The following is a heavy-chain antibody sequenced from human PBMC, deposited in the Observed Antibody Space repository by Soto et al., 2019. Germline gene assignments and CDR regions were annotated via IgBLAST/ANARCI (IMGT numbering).Heavy chain of an antibody. CDR3: ARDGYDGSGSPYPAY. CDR2: IYYLGST. Sequence: PSETLSLTCSVSGGSMSEYFWSWIRQSPGEGLEWIGYIYYLGSTDYNPSLKSRVTISVDTSKRQFSLRLTSVTAADTGVYYCARDGYDGSGSPYPAYWGPGTQVTVSS. J-gene: IGHJ4*02. D-gene: IGHD3-10*01. CDR1: GGSMSEYF. V-gene: IGHV4-59*01.